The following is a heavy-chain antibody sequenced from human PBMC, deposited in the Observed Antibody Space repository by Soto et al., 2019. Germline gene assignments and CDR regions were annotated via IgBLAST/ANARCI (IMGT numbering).Heavy chain of an antibody. CDR2: IYYTGRT. J-gene: IGHJ4*02. Sequence: QLQLQESGPGLVKPSATLSLTCTVSGDSVTTGSYYWTWIRQPPGKGLEWIGYIYYTGRTDYSPSLKSRVTMSIDSSKNKFSLRLDSVTAADTAMYFCARSYSSSMLFDSWGQGTLVTVSS. V-gene: IGHV4-61*01. CDR1: GDSVTTGSYY. D-gene: IGHD6-6*01. CDR3: ARSYSSSMLFDS.